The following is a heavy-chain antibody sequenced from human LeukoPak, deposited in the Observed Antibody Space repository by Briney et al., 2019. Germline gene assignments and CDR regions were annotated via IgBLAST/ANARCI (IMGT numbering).Heavy chain of an antibody. D-gene: IGHD3-22*01. CDR3: ARALGFYYYDSSGYYYFDY. CDR1: GFTFSSYS. Sequence: PGGSLRLSCAASGFTFSSYSMTWVRQAPGKGLEWVSSISSSSSYIYYADSVKGRFTISRDNAKNSLYLQMNSLRAEDTAVYYCARALGFYYYDSSGYYYFDYWGQGTLVTVSS. V-gene: IGHV3-21*01. CDR2: ISSSSSYI. J-gene: IGHJ4*02.